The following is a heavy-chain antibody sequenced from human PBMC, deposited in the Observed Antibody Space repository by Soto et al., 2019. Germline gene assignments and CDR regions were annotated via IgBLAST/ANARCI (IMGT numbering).Heavy chain of an antibody. J-gene: IGHJ4*02. Sequence: QVQLQESGPGLVKPSQTLSLTCTVSGGSISSGGYYWSWIRQHPGKGLEWIGYIYYTGSTYYNPSLKRRVTISVDTSKHQFSLKLSSVTAADTAVYYCATLYMVRGVRTFDYWGQGTLVTVSS. CDR2: IYYTGST. V-gene: IGHV4-31*03. CDR3: ATLYMVRGVRTFDY. D-gene: IGHD3-10*01. CDR1: GGSISSGGYY.